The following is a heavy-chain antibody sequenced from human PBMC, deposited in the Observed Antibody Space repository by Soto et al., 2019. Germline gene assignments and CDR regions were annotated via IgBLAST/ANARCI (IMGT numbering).Heavy chain of an antibody. CDR1: GYTFTGYY. Sequence: GASVKVSCKASGYTFTGYYMHWVRQAPGQGLEWMGWINPNSGGTNYAQKFQGWVTMTRDTSISTAYMELSRLRSDDTAVYYCASSSTPVTIFGVVINPDAFDIWGQGTMVTVSS. CDR3: ASSSTPVTIFGVVINPDAFDI. CDR2: INPNSGGT. V-gene: IGHV1-2*04. D-gene: IGHD3-3*01. J-gene: IGHJ3*02.